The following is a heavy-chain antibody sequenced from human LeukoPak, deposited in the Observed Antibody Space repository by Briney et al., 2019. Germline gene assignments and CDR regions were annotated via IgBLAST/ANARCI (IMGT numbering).Heavy chain of an antibody. D-gene: IGHD4-17*01. CDR3: ARDRAPTVTARPFDY. V-gene: IGHV1-18*01. Sequence: GASVKVSCEASGYTFTSYGISWVRQAPGQGLEWMGWISAYNGNTNYAQKLQGRVTMTTDTSTSTAYMELRSLRSDDTAVYYCARDRAPTVTARPFDYWGQGTLVTVSS. J-gene: IGHJ4*02. CDR2: ISAYNGNT. CDR1: GYTFTSYG.